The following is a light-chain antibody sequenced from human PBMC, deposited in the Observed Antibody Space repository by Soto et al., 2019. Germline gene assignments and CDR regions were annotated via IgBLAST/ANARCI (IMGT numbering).Light chain of an antibody. Sequence: IPMTQSPSTLSASVGDRVTITCRASQSISSWLAWYQQKPGKAPKLLIYDASSLESGVPSRFSGSGSGTEFTLTISSLQPDDFATYYCQQYNSYSPWTFGQGTKVDIK. J-gene: IGKJ1*01. CDR2: DAS. CDR3: QQYNSYSPWT. V-gene: IGKV1-5*01. CDR1: QSISSW.